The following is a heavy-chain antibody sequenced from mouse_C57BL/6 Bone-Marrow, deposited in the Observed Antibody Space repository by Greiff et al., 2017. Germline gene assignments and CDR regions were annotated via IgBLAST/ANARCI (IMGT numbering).Heavy chain of an antibody. CDR2: IYPVSGET. Sequence: VQLQQSGAELASPGASVTLSCKASGYTFTDHIMNWVKKRPGPGLEWIGRIYPVSGETNYNQKFMGKATFSVERSSSTVYMVLNSLTSEDPAVYYCVRNGYYGGGAMDYWGQGTSVTVSS. CDR1: GYTFTDHI. D-gene: IGHD2-3*01. V-gene: IGHV1-11*01. J-gene: IGHJ4*01. CDR3: VRNGYYGGGAMDY.